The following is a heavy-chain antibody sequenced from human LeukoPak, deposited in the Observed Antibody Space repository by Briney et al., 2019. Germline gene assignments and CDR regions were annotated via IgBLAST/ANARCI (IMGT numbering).Heavy chain of an antibody. CDR3: GKISSSAESNFDY. CDR2: IWPDGSKK. CDR1: GFTFSTYA. J-gene: IGHJ4*02. D-gene: IGHD6-25*01. Sequence: GRSLRLSCAASGFTFSTYAMHWVRQAPGKGLEWVAFIWPDGSKKYYADSVKGRLAISRENSKNTVYLQMNDLRPEDTALYFCGKISSSAESNFDYWGQGTLLTVSS. V-gene: IGHV3-33*06.